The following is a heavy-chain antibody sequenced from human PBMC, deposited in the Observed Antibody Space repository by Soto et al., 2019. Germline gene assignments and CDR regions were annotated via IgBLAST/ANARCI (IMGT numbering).Heavy chain of an antibody. J-gene: IGHJ6*02. CDR2: ISNDGSIQ. D-gene: IGHD3-22*01. Sequence: QVQLMESGGSVLQPGRSLRLSCAASGFTFSSYGMHWVRQAPGKGLEWVTIISNDGSIQYYGDSVKGRFTVSRDNSKNTLFLEMNSLTAEDPATYYCAKDRRDSSGTCSRCFGMDVWGQGTTVTVSS. CDR3: AKDRRDSSGTCSRCFGMDV. CDR1: GFTFSSYG. V-gene: IGHV3-30*18.